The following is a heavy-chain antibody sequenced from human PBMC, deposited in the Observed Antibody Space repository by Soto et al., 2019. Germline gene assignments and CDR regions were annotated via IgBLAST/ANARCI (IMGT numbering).Heavy chain of an antibody. CDR1: GYSFTSYW. D-gene: IGHD5-12*01. J-gene: IGHJ6*02. Sequence: GESLKISCKGSGYSFTSYWIGWVRQMPGKGLEWMGIIYPGDSDTRYSPSFQGQVTISADKSISTAYLQWSSLKASDTAMYYCARLHVATSTSFYYYGMDVWGQGTTVTVSS. V-gene: IGHV5-51*01. CDR2: IYPGDSDT. CDR3: ARLHVATSTSFYYYGMDV.